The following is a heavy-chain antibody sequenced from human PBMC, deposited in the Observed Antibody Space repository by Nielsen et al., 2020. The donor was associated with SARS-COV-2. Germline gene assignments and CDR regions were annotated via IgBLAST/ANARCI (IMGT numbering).Heavy chain of an antibody. D-gene: IGHD5-12*01. CDR2: TSCTADST. J-gene: IGHJ4*02. CDR1: GFSFNTFG. CDR3: ARVSGYYWPQDY. Sequence: GESLKISCAASGFSFNTFGMSWVRQTPGKGLEWISTTSCTADSTYYADSVKGRFTISRDNSKNTLYLQMNSLRAEDTATYYCARVSGYYWPQDYWGQGTLVTVSS. V-gene: IGHV3-23*01.